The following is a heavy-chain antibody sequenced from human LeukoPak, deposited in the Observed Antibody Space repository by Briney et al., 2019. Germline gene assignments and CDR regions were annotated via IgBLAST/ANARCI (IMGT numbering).Heavy chain of an antibody. CDR1: GFTFSSYE. CDR3: ARGHSGRYQRNDAYDI. V-gene: IGHV3-21*01. D-gene: IGHD1-26*01. Sequence: GGSLRLSCAASGFTFSSYEMNWVRRAPGKGLQWVSSINEDGRYIYFTDSLKGRFTVSRDNADNSLYLQMNGLRAEDTAVYYCARGHSGRYQRNDAYDIWGRGTLVTVSS. CDR2: INEDGRYI. J-gene: IGHJ3*02.